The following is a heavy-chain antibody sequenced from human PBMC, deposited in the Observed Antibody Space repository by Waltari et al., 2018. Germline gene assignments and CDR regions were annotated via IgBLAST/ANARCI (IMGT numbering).Heavy chain of an antibody. V-gene: IGHV3-23*04. J-gene: IGHJ4*02. CDR3: AKDRCSGVNCPVLS. Sequence: EVQLVESGGGLVQPGGYLRLAGAGSGVTFGNSAMNWVRQAPGKGLEWVSGISNSGGSTYYADSVKGRFTISRDNSKNTLYLQMDSLRAEDTAVYYCAKDRCSGVNCPVLSWGQGTLVTVSS. D-gene: IGHD2-15*01. CDR1: GVTFGNSA. CDR2: ISNSGGST.